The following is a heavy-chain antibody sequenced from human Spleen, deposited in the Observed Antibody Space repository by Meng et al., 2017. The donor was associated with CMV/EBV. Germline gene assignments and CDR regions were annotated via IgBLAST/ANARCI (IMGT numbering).Heavy chain of an antibody. CDR2: IRSKRYGETK. CDR1: GFSFGDYA. J-gene: IGHJ5*02. CDR3: ARQLDTRTWDNWFDP. D-gene: IGHD2-2*01. Sequence: GESLKISCTASGFSFGDYAMSWVRQAPGRGLEWVSFIRSKRYGETKQYGASVQGRFSISREDSKSTAYLQMNRLKTEDTAVYYCARQLDTRTWDNWFDPWGQGTLVTVSS. V-gene: IGHV3-49*04.